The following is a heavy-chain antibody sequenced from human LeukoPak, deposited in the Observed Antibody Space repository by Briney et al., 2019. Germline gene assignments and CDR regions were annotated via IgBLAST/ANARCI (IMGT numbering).Heavy chain of an antibody. V-gene: IGHV3-7*01. Sequence: PGGSLRLSCAASGFTFSSYWMSWVRQAPGQGLEWVANMKQDGSEKYYVDSVKGRFNISRDNAKNSLYLQMNSLRAEDTAVYYCARLAAAGYRGRFDPWGQGTLVTVSS. D-gene: IGHD6-13*01. CDR2: MKQDGSEK. CDR1: GFTFSSYW. CDR3: ARLAAAGYRGRFDP. J-gene: IGHJ5*02.